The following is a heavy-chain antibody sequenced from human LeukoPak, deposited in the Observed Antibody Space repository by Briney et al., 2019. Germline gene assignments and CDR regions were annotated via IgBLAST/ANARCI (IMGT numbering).Heavy chain of an antibody. Sequence: GGSLRLSCAASGFTFSSYAMSWVRQAPGKGLEWVSAISGSGGSTYYADSVKGRFTISRDNSKNTLYLQMNSLRAEDTAVYYCAKDSLSYCSSTSCYILYWGQGTLVTVSS. J-gene: IGHJ4*02. CDR3: AKDSLSYCSSTSCYILY. D-gene: IGHD2-2*01. V-gene: IGHV3-23*01. CDR2: ISGSGGST. CDR1: GFTFSSYA.